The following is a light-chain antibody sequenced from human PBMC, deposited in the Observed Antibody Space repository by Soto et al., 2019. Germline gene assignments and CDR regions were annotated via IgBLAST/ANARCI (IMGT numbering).Light chain of an antibody. CDR3: SSYTSSSTRV. Sequence: QSVLTQPPSVSGAPGQRVTISCTGSSSNIGAGYDVRWYQQRPGAAPKLLISANINRPSGVPDRFSGSKSGTSASLAITGLQADDEGDYYCSSYTSSSTRVFGTGTKVTVL. CDR2: ANI. V-gene: IGLV1-40*01. J-gene: IGLJ1*01. CDR1: SSNIGAGYD.